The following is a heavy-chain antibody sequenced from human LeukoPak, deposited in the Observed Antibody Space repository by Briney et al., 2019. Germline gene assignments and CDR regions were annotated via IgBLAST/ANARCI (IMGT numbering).Heavy chain of an antibody. V-gene: IGHV3-23*01. CDR2: ISGSGGST. Sequence: GVSLRLSCAASGFTFSSYAMSWVRQAPGKGLEWVSAISGSGGSTYYADSVKGRFTISRDNSKNTLYLQMNSLRAEDTAVYYCAKAGSRLVHFDYWGQGTLVTVSS. D-gene: IGHD3-16*01. CDR1: GFTFSSYA. J-gene: IGHJ4*02. CDR3: AKAGSRLVHFDY.